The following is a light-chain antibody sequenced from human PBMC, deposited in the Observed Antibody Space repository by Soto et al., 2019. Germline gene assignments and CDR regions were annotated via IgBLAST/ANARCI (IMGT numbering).Light chain of an antibody. CDR3: HQRSDWPQT. J-gene: IGKJ1*01. Sequence: EIVLTQSPATLSLSPGERATLSCRASQRVSSYLAWYQQKPGQPPRLLIYDASTRATGIPSRFSGSGSGTDFTLTISSLDPEDFAVYYCHQRSDWPQTFGQGTKVEVK. CDR1: QRVSSY. V-gene: IGKV3-11*01. CDR2: DAS.